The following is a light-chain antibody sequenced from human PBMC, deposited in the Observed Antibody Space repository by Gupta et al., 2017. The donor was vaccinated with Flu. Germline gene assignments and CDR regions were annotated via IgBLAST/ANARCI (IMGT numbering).Light chain of an antibody. Sequence: DIPMTQSPSSLSASVGDRVTITCQASQDISNYLNWYQQKPGKDPKPLIYDASNLETGVPSRFSGSRSGTDFTFTIISLQPEDIATYYCQQYYNRPSITFGQGTQLEIK. CDR1: QDISNY. J-gene: IGKJ5*01. CDR2: DAS. V-gene: IGKV1-33*01. CDR3: QQYYNRPSIT.